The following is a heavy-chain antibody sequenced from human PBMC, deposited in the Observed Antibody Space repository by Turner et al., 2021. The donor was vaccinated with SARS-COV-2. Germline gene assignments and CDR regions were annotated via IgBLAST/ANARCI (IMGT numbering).Heavy chain of an antibody. D-gene: IGHD2-21*02. CDR1: GGSISSSTYY. CDR2: IYYSGST. J-gene: IGHJ1*01. CDR3: ARDGGDPPRYFQH. V-gene: IGHV4-39*02. Sequence: QLQLQESGPGLVKPSETLYLTCTVSGGSISSSTYYWGWIRQPPGKGLEWIGSIYYSGSTYYNPSLKSRVTISVDTSKNQFSLKLSSVTAADTAVYYCARDGGDPPRYFQHWGQGTLVTVSS.